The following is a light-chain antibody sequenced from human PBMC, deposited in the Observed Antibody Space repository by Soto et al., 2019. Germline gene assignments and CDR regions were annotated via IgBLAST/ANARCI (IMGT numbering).Light chain of an antibody. J-gene: IGLJ2*01. CDR1: SSNVGTYGL. CDR2: EGT. CDR3: CSFAVGAALV. Sequence: QSVLTQPASVSASPGQSITISCTGTSSNVGTYGLVSWYQHHPDKAPKLIIYEGTKRPSGISSRFSGSKSGNTASLTISGLQAEDDADYYCCSFAVGAALVFGGGTKLTVL. V-gene: IGLV2-23*01.